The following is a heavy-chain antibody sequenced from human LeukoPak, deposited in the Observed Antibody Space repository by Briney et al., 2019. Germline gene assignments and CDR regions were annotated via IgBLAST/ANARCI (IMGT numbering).Heavy chain of an antibody. CDR3: ARGTIFGVVSPDY. Sequence: PGGSLRLSCAASGFTFSSYGMHWVRQAPGKGLEWVSAISGSGGNTYYADSVKGRFTISRDNAKNSLYLQMNSLRAEDTAVYYCARGTIFGVVSPDYWGQGTLVTVSS. D-gene: IGHD3-3*01. CDR1: GFTFSSYG. J-gene: IGHJ4*02. V-gene: IGHV3-21*01. CDR2: ISGSGGNT.